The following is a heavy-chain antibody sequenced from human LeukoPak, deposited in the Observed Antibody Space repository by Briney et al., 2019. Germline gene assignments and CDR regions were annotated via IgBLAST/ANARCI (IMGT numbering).Heavy chain of an antibody. Sequence: GGSLRLSCAASGFTFDDYGMSWVRHALGKGLEWVSGINWNGGSTGYADSVKGRFTISRDNAKNSLYLQMNSLRAEDTALYYCARGGYQIVPDYWGQGTLVTVSS. CDR3: ARGGYQIVPDY. V-gene: IGHV3-20*04. CDR2: INWNGGST. D-gene: IGHD2-2*01. J-gene: IGHJ4*02. CDR1: GFTFDDYG.